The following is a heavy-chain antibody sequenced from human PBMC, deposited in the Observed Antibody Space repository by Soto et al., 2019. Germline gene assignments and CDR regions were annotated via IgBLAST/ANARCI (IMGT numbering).Heavy chain of an antibody. V-gene: IGHV4-30-2*01. J-gene: IGHJ4*02. Sequence: PSETLSLTCAVSGGSISSGGYSWSWIRQPPGKGLEWIGYIYHSGSTYYNPSLKSRVTISVDRSKNQFSLKLSSVTAADTAVYYCARDKRNYYDSSGYDYWGQGTLVTVSS. D-gene: IGHD3-22*01. CDR2: IYHSGST. CDR1: GGSISSGGYS. CDR3: ARDKRNYYDSSGYDY.